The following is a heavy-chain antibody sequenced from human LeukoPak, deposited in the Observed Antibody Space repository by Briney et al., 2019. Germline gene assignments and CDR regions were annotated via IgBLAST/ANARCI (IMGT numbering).Heavy chain of an antibody. J-gene: IGHJ4*02. CDR2: ISSSSSYI. Sequence: GGSLRLSCAASGFTFSSYSMNWVRQAPGKGLEWVSSISSSSSYIYYADSVKGRFTISRDNAKNSLYLQMNSLRAEDTAVYYCARDGQWLAQNPAYFDYWGQGTLVTVSS. CDR3: ARDGQWLAQNPAYFDY. D-gene: IGHD6-19*01. CDR1: GFTFSSYS. V-gene: IGHV3-21*01.